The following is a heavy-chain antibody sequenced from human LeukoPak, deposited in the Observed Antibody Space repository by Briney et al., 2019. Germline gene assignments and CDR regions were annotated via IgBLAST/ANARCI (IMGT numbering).Heavy chain of an antibody. Sequence: GGSLRLSCAASGFTFSNYWMSWVRQAPGKGLEWVANIKQDGSEKYYVDSVKGRFTISRDNAKNSLYLQMNSLRAEDTAVYYCARDPGSYFAFDIWGQGTMVTVSS. V-gene: IGHV3-7*01. CDR1: GFTFSNYW. J-gene: IGHJ3*02. D-gene: IGHD1-26*01. CDR3: ARDPGSYFAFDI. CDR2: IKQDGSEK.